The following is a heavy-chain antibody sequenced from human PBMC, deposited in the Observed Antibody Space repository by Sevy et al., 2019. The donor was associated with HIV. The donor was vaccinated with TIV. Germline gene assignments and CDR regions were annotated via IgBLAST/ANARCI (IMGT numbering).Heavy chain of an antibody. J-gene: IGHJ4*02. CDR3: ARVLSGYSGSYFDY. CDR1: GFTFSSYE. Sequence: GGSLRLSCAASGFTFSSYEMNWVRQAPGKGLEWVSYISSSGSTIYYADSVKGRFTISRDNAKNSLYLQMNSLRAEDTAVYYCARVLSGYSGSYFDYWGQGTLVTVSS. CDR2: ISSSGSTI. V-gene: IGHV3-48*03. D-gene: IGHD1-26*01.